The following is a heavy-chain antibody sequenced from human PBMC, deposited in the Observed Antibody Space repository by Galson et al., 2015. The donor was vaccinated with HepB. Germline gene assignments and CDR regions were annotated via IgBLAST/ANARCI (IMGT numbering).Heavy chain of an antibody. Sequence: SLRLSCAASGFTFSSYAMSWVRQAPGKGLEWVSAISGSGGSTYYADSVKGRFTISRDNSKNTLYLQMNSLRAEDTAVYYCANQWIQLWVPFDYWGQGTLVTVSS. CDR1: GFTFSSYA. CDR2: ISGSGGST. D-gene: IGHD5-18*01. V-gene: IGHV3-23*01. CDR3: ANQWIQLWVPFDY. J-gene: IGHJ4*02.